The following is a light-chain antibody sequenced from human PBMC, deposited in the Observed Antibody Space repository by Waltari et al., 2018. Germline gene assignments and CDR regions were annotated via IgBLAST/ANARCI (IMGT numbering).Light chain of an antibody. CDR3: GSYRYGSSLV. Sequence: QSALTQPAPVSAAPGQSIAISLAGTSCDVGGYNFVSWYPQQPGKAPKTMISDVTKRPSGVSDRFSGSKSGNTASLTISGLQAEDEGGYYCGSYRYGSSLVFGGGTRLTVL. V-gene: IGLV2-14*03. J-gene: IGLJ2*01. CDR2: DVT. CDR1: SCDVGGYNF.